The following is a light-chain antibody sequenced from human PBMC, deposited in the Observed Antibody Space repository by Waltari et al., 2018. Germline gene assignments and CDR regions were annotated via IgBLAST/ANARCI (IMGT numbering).Light chain of an antibody. Sequence: EIVMTQSPATLSVSPGERATLSCRASQSVRSNLAWYQQKPGQAPRLLIYGASNRATGVPARFSGSGPGTDFTLTISSLQSEDFAIYYCQQYNNWPPVFTFGPGTRVDIK. CDR3: QQYNNWPPVFT. V-gene: IGKV3-15*01. J-gene: IGKJ3*01. CDR1: QSVRSN. CDR2: GAS.